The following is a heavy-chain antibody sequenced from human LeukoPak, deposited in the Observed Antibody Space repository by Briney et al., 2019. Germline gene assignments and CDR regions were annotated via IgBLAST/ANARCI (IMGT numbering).Heavy chain of an antibody. J-gene: IGHJ2*01. Sequence: PSETLSLTCTVSGGSISSYYWSWIRQPPGKGLEWIGYIYYSGSTNYNPSLKSRVTISVDTSKNQFSLKLSSVTAADTAVSYCARRYGDYGPSWYFDLRGRGTLVTVSS. CDR1: GGSISSYY. V-gene: IGHV4-59*08. D-gene: IGHD4-17*01. CDR2: IYYSGST. CDR3: ARRYGDYGPSWYFDL.